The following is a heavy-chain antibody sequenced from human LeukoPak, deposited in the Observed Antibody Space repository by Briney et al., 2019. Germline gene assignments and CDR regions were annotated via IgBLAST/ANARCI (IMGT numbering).Heavy chain of an antibody. CDR3: ARLPRGAYCSGGSCHRPWYYYGMDV. V-gene: IGHV4-34*01. CDR1: GGSFSGYY. J-gene: IGHJ6*02. Sequence: SETLSLTCAVYGGSFSGYYWSWIRQPPGKGLEWIGEINHSGSTNYNPSLKSRVTISVDTSKNQFSLKLSSVTAADTAVYYCARLPRGAYCSGGSCHRPWYYYGMDVWGQGTTVTVSS. CDR2: INHSGST. D-gene: IGHD2-15*01.